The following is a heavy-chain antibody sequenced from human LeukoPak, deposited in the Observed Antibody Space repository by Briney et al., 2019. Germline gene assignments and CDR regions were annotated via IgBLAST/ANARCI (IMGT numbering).Heavy chain of an antibody. CDR2: ISGSGGST. CDR1: GLTFSSYA. D-gene: IGHD3-9*01. CDR3: AKAPVILAGYSDAFDY. V-gene: IGHV3-23*01. Sequence: GGSLRLSCAASGLTFSSYAMSWVRQAPGKGLEWVSAISGSGGSTYYADSVKGRFTISRDNSKNTLYLQMNSLRAEDTAVYYCAKAPVILAGYSDAFDYWGQGTLVTVSS. J-gene: IGHJ4*02.